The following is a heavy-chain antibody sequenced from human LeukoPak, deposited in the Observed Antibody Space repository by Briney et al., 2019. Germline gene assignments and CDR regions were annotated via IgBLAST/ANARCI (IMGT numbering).Heavy chain of an antibody. D-gene: IGHD3-22*01. V-gene: IGHV1-69*01. J-gene: IGHJ4*02. CDR1: GGTFSSYA. CDR3: ASHGGYDSSGYLFYFDY. Sequence: SVKVSCKASGGTFSSYAISWVRQAPGQGLEWMGGIIPIFGTANYAQKFRGRVTITADESTSTAYMELSSLRSEDTAVYYCASHGGYDSSGYLFYFDYWGQGTLVTVSS. CDR2: IIPIFGTA.